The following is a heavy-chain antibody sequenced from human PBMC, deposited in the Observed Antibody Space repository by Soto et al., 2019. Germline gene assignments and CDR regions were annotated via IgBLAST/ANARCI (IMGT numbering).Heavy chain of an antibody. CDR2: ISAYNGNT. V-gene: IGHV1-18*01. Sequence: GASVKVSCKASGYTFTNYGISWVRQAPGQGLEWMGWISAYNGNTKYAQKLQGRVTMTTDTSTSTAYMELRSLRSDDTAVYYCARGVGWGIYYTKYNWFDPGGQGTLVTVSS. CDR1: GYTFTNYG. D-gene: IGHD3-10*01. J-gene: IGHJ5*02. CDR3: ARGVGWGIYYTKYNWFDP.